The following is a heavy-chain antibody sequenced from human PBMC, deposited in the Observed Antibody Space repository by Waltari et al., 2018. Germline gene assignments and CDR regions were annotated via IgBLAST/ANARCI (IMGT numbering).Heavy chain of an antibody. Sequence: EVQLVESGGGLVQPGGSLRLSCAASGFTFGDYWMHWVRQVPGKGLEWVSRINIDGGYISYADSVKGRFTISRDNAKNTVFLQLNSLRAEDTAVYYCARKGGRGYPYGPFYYDYWGRGTLVTVSS. D-gene: IGHD5-18*01. CDR1: GFTFGDYW. CDR3: ARKGGRGYPYGPFYYDY. CDR2: INIDGGYI. J-gene: IGHJ4*02. V-gene: IGHV3-74*01.